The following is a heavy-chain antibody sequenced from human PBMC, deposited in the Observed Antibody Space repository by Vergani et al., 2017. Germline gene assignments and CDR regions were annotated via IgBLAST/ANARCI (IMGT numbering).Heavy chain of an antibody. CDR1: GFTFSSYW. V-gene: IGHV3-7*01. D-gene: IGHD3-9*01. CDR2: IKQDGSEK. J-gene: IGHJ4*02. CDR3: ARSQWYYDIVTGYYRGGYFDY. Sequence: EVQLVESGGGLVQPGGSLRLSCAASGFTFSSYWMSWVRQAPGKGLEWVANIKQDGSEKYYVDSVKGRFTISRDNAKNSLYLQMNSLRAEDTAVYYCARSQWYYDIVTGYYRGGYFDYWGQGTLVTVSS.